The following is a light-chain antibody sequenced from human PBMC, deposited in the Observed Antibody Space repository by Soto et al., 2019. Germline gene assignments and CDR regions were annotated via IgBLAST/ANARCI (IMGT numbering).Light chain of an antibody. CDR3: QHYNSYGT. Sequence: EIVLTQSPGTLSLSPGERATLSCSASQSVSSSYLAWYQQKPGQAPRLLIYGASSRATCIPDRFSGIGSGTDFTLTISSLEPEDFATYYCQHYNSYGTFGQGTKVDIK. CDR2: GAS. CDR1: QSVSSSY. V-gene: IGKV3-20*01. J-gene: IGKJ1*01.